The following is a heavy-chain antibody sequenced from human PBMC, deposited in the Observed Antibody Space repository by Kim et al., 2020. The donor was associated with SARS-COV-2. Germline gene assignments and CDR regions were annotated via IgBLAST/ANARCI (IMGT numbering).Heavy chain of an antibody. J-gene: IGHJ3*02. Sequence: LQSRVTISVDTSKNQFSLKLSSVTAADTAVYYCARQYYYGSGSSPDAFDIWGQGTMVTVSS. CDR3: ARQYYYGSGSSPDAFDI. D-gene: IGHD3-10*01. V-gene: IGHV4-59*08.